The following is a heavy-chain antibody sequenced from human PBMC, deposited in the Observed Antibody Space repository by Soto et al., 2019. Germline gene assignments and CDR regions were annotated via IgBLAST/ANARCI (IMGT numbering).Heavy chain of an antibody. Sequence: QVQLQQWGAGLLKPSETLSLICAVYGGSFSGYYWTWIRQPPGPGLEWIGEINHSGSTNYNPSLKIRVTRSVDTTKNQCSLKLTSVTAADTAVYYCARDKITGLFDYWGQGTLVTVSS. CDR2: INHSGST. J-gene: IGHJ4*02. CDR1: GGSFSGYY. D-gene: IGHD2-8*02. CDR3: ARDKITGLFDY. V-gene: IGHV4-34*01.